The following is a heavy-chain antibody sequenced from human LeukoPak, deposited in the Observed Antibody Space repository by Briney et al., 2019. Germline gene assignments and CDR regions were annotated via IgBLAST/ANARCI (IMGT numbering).Heavy chain of an antibody. V-gene: IGHV4-39*07. CDR2: IYYSGST. CDR3: ARMRDVVVPAALDC. J-gene: IGHJ4*02. CDR1: GGSITGSSYY. Sequence: SESLSLTCTVSGGSITGSSYYWGWIRQPPGKGPEWIGSIYYSGSTYYNPSLKSRVTISVGTSKNQFSLKLSSVTAADTAVYYCARMRDVVVPAALDCWGQGTLVTVSS. D-gene: IGHD2-2*01.